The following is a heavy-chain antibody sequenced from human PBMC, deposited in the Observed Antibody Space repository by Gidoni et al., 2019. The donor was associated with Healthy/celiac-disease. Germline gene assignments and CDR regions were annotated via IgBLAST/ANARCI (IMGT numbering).Heavy chain of an antibody. CDR2: ITPSGSP. CDR3: SNSRDGYNPFDY. CDR1: GGSFGGYY. J-gene: IGHJ4*02. D-gene: IGHD3-22*01. Sequence: QVQLQQRGAGLLPPSETLSLTCAVYGGSFGGYYGSWIRQPPGKVLEWIGEITPSGSPNYNPSLKIRVTISVDTSKNQFSLKLSSVTAADTAVYYCSNSRDGYNPFDYWGQGTLVTVSS. V-gene: IGHV4-34*01.